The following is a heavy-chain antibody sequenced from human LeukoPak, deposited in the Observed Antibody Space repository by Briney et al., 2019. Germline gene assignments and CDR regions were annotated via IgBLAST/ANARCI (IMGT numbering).Heavy chain of an antibody. CDR2: ITSTSSFI. Sequence: GGSLRLSCAASGLTFRTYTMNWVRQAPGKGLEWVSSITSTSSFIFYADSVQGRFTISKDNAKNSLYLQMDSLRAEDTAVYYCTSEVATIEGKFDYWGQGTLVTVSS. J-gene: IGHJ4*02. V-gene: IGHV3-21*01. D-gene: IGHD5-12*01. CDR1: GLTFRTYT. CDR3: TSEVATIEGKFDY.